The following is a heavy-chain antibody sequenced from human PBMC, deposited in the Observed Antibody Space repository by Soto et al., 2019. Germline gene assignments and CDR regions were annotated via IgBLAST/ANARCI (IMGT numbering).Heavy chain of an antibody. CDR2: INHSGST. CDR3: ARGAMVRGVKRVTAAGMDV. V-gene: IGHV4-34*01. D-gene: IGHD3-10*01. CDR1: GGSFSGYY. J-gene: IGHJ6*02. Sequence: QVQLQQWGAGLLKPSETLSLTCAVYGGSFSGYYWSWIRQPPGKGLEWIGEINHSGSTNYNPSLKSRVPISVDTSKNQFSLKLSSVTAADTAVYYCARGAMVRGVKRVTAAGMDVWGQGTTVTVSS.